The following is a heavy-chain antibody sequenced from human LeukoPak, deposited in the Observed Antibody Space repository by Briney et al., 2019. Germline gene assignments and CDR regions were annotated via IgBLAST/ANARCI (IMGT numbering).Heavy chain of an antibody. J-gene: IGHJ4*02. Sequence: ASVKVSCKASGGTFSSYTISWVRQAPGQGLEWMGDIIPIFDTPNYAQKFQGRVTITTDESTSTAYMELSSLRAEDTAVYYCARVEDYDFWSGLYYFDYWGQGTLVTVSS. CDR2: IIPIFDTP. CDR1: GGTFSSYT. CDR3: ARVEDYDFWSGLYYFDY. V-gene: IGHV1-69*05. D-gene: IGHD3-3*01.